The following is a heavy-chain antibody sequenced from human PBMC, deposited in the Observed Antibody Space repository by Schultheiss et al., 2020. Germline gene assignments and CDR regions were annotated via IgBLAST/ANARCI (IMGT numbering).Heavy chain of an antibody. CDR2: IYSGGST. V-gene: IGHV3-66*01. J-gene: IGHJ3*02. CDR3: ARDRYGIVGANDAFDI. D-gene: IGHD1-26*01. Sequence: GESLKISCAASGFTFDDYGMSWVRQAPGKGLEWVSVIYSGGSTYYADSVKGRFATSRDNSKNTLYLQMNSLRVEDTAVYYCARDRYGIVGANDAFDIWGQGTMVTVSS. CDR1: GFTFDDYG.